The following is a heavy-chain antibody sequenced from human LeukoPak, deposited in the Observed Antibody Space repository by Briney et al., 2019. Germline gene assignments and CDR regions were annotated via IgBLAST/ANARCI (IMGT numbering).Heavy chain of an antibody. CDR3: ARRNPRYYDFWSGYMDV. Sequence: PSETLSLTCAVYGGSFSGYYWSWIRQPPGKGLEWIGEINHSGSTNYNPSLKSRVTISVDTSKNQFSPKLSSVTAADTAVYYCARRNPRYYDFWSGYMDVWGKGTTVTVSS. J-gene: IGHJ6*03. D-gene: IGHD3-3*01. CDR1: GGSFSGYY. CDR2: INHSGST. V-gene: IGHV4-34*01.